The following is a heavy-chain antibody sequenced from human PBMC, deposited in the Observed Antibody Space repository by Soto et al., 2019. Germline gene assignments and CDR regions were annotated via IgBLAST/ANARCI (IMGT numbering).Heavy chain of an antibody. D-gene: IGHD6-13*01. Sequence: PGGSLRLSCAASGFAFSSYGMSWVLQAPGKGLEWVSGISGSGANTYYAASVKGRFTISRDNSEHTLFLQMNSLRDKDTAVYLCAKVSSSGWYDAFDIWGQGTLVTVSS. J-gene: IGHJ3*02. CDR1: GFAFSSYG. CDR3: AKVSSSGWYDAFDI. V-gene: IGHV3-23*01. CDR2: ISGSGANT.